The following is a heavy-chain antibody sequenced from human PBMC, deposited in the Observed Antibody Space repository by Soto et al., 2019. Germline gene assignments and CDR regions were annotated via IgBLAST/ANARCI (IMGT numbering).Heavy chain of an antibody. CDR3: ARGARRGSEWLLFR. Sequence: SETLSLTCTVSGGSVSSGSYYWSWIRQPPGKGLEWIGYIYYSGSTNYNPSLKSRVTISVDTSKNQFSLKLSSVTAADTAVYYCARGARRGSEWLLFRWGQGTLVTVSS. CDR2: IYYSGST. J-gene: IGHJ4*02. V-gene: IGHV4-61*01. CDR1: GGSVSSGSYY. D-gene: IGHD3-3*01.